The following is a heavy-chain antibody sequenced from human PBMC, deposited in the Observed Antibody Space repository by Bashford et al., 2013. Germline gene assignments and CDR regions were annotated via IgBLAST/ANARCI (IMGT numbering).Heavy chain of an antibody. CDR2: IHNSGTT. CDR1: GGSVNSGAYY. J-gene: IGHJ2*01. D-gene: IGHD3-22*01. V-gene: IGHV4-30-4*01. Sequence: SETLSLTCAVSGGSVNSGAYYWAWLRQPPGKGLEWIAYIHNSGTTYYTPSLRSRITISEDTSKNQFSLNLDSATAADTAMYYCARLAYESGGYSNWYFDLVGPWHPGHRLL. CDR3: ARLAYESGGYSNWYFDL.